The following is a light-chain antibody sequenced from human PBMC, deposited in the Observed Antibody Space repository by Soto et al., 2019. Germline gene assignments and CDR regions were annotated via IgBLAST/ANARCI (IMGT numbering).Light chain of an antibody. Sequence: QSVLTQPASVSGSPGPSITISCTATSSDVGSYNLVSWYQQHPGKAPKLMIYEGSKRPSGVSNRFSGSKSGSTASLTISGLQAEDEADYYSCSYAGSSTYVFGTGTKVTVL. CDR3: CSYAGSSTYV. CDR2: EGS. J-gene: IGLJ1*01. V-gene: IGLV2-23*01. CDR1: SSDVGSYNL.